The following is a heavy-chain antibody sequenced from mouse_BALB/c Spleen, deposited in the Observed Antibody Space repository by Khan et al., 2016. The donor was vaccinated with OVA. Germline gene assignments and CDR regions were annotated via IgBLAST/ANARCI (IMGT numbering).Heavy chain of an antibody. Sequence: VQLQQSGPELVKPGASVKVSCKASGYSFTDYNMFWVKQSHGKSLEWIGYIDPYNGGTSYNQKFKGKATLTVDKSSSTALMHLSSLASEDSAVVYCARTDYYGSSYYFDYWGQGTTLTVSS. D-gene: IGHD1-1*01. CDR1: GYSFTDYN. J-gene: IGHJ2*01. V-gene: IGHV1S135*01. CDR2: IDPYNGGT. CDR3: ARTDYYGSSYYFDY.